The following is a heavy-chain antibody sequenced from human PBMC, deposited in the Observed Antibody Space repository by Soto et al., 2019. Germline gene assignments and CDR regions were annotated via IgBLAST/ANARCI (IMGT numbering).Heavy chain of an antibody. CDR1: AYTFTTYG. Sequence: QVQLVQSGPEVKKPGASVKVSCKASAYTFTTYGISWVRQAPGQGLEWMGWISGYNGQTNYPQKFRGRVTLTTDTSTSTAYMELRSLRSDDTAMYSCARDNRKELWVEGLNAMDVWGQGTTVTVSS. J-gene: IGHJ6*02. CDR2: ISGYNGQT. V-gene: IGHV1-18*04. D-gene: IGHD3-10*01. CDR3: ARDNRKELWVEGLNAMDV.